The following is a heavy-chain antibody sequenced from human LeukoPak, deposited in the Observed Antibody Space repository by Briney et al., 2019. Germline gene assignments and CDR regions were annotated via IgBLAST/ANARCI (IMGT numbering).Heavy chain of an antibody. Sequence: SETLSLTCTVSGGSISSYYWSWIRQPPGKGLEWIGYIYYGGSTNYNPSLKSRVTISVDTSKNQFSLKLSSVTAADTAVYYCARTIPAGVYCSSTSCEINWFDPWGQGTLVTVSS. CDR1: GGSISSYY. CDR3: ARTIPAGVYCSSTSCEINWFDP. D-gene: IGHD2-2*01. V-gene: IGHV4-59*01. CDR2: IYYGGST. J-gene: IGHJ5*02.